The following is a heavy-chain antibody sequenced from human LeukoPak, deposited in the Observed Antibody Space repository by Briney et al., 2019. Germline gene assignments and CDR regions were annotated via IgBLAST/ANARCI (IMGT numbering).Heavy chain of an antibody. CDR3: AKGSGWEMSYYYYMDV. D-gene: IGHD1-26*01. CDR1: GFTVSSNY. J-gene: IGHJ6*03. CDR2: IYSGGST. V-gene: IGHV3-53*05. Sequence: GGSLRLSCAASGFTVSSNYMSWVRQAPGERLEWVSVIYSGGSTYYADSVKGRFTISRDNSKNTLYLQMNSLRAEDTAVYYCAKGSGWEMSYYYYMDVWGKGPTVTISS.